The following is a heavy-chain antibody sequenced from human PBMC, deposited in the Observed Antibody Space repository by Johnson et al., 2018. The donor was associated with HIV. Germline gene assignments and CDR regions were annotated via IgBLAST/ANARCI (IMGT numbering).Heavy chain of an antibody. V-gene: IGHV3-74*01. CDR3: ARENMNWEGFDM. CDR2: ISRDGSST. D-gene: IGHD7-27*01. CDR1: GFSFSSHW. Sequence: MQLVESGGGLVQPGGSLRLSCAASGFSFSSHWMVWVRQAPGKGLVCVSRISRDGSSTTYADSVKGRFTISRDNAKNTLYLQMNSLRVEDMAVYYCARENMNWEGFDMWGQGTMVTVSS. J-gene: IGHJ3*02.